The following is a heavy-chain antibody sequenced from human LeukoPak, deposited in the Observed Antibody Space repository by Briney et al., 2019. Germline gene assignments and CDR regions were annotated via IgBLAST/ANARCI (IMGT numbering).Heavy chain of an antibody. V-gene: IGHV3-30*03. J-gene: IGHJ4*02. CDR1: GFTFSSYG. D-gene: IGHD3-10*01. CDR2: ISYDGSNK. CDR3: ARDPSNYYGSGPLDY. Sequence: GGSLRLSCAASGFTFSSYGMHWVRQAPGKGLEWVAVISYDGSNKYYADSVKGRFTISRDNSKNTLYLQMNSLRAEDTAVYYCARDPSNYYGSGPLDYWGQGTLVTVSS.